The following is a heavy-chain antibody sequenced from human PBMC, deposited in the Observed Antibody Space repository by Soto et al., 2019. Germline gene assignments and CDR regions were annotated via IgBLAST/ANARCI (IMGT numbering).Heavy chain of an antibody. CDR3: ARDGGRHSGGIDY. CDR2: IIPIFGTA. V-gene: IGHV1-69*01. D-gene: IGHD1-26*01. Sequence: QVQLVQSGAEVKKPGSSVKVSCTACGVTFSSYSINWVRQAPGQGLEWMVEIIPIFGTANYAQKLQGRVTITADESTSTASMELSSLRSEATAVYYCARDGGRHSGGIDYWGQGTLVTVSS. J-gene: IGHJ4*02. CDR1: GVTFSSYS.